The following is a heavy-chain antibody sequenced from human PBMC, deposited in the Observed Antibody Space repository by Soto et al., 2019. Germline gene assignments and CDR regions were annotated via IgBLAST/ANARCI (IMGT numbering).Heavy chain of an antibody. V-gene: IGHV3-23*01. CDR2: ISGSGGST. CDR1: GFTFSSYA. J-gene: IGHJ5*02. CDR3: ASTALHYGDYITWFDT. D-gene: IGHD4-17*01. Sequence: EVQLLESGGGLIHPGGSLRLSCAASGFTFSSYAMTWVRQAPGKGLEWVSSISGSGGSTYAADSVKGRFTISRDTSKNTLFLQMNSLRAEDTAVYYCASTALHYGDYITWFDTWGQGTLVTVSS.